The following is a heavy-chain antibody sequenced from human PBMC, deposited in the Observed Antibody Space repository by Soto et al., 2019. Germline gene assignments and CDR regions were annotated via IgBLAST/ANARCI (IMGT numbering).Heavy chain of an antibody. V-gene: IGHV1-18*01. D-gene: IGHD1-26*01. CDR2: ISAYNGNT. J-gene: IGHJ4*02. Sequence: ASVKVSCKASGYTFTSYGISWVRQAPGQGLEWMGWISAYNGNTNYAQKLQGRVTMTTDTSTSTAYMELRSLRSDDTAVYYCARDWVGATRDKKVFDYWGQGTLVTVSS. CDR1: GYTFTSYG. CDR3: ARDWVGATRDKKVFDY.